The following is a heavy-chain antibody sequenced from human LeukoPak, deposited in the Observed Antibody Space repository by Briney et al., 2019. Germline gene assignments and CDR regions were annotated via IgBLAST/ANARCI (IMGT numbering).Heavy chain of an antibody. CDR1: GYTFNSYY. V-gene: IGHV1-46*02. Sequence: ASVKVSCKASGYTFNSYYMHWVRQAPGQGLEWMGIINPSGGSTSYAQKFQGRVTMTRDTSTSTVYMELSSLRSEDTAVYYCARGMSPIAAAGTEPTRDYWGQGTLVTVSS. CDR2: INPSGGST. CDR3: ARGMSPIAAAGTEPTRDY. D-gene: IGHD6-13*01. J-gene: IGHJ4*02.